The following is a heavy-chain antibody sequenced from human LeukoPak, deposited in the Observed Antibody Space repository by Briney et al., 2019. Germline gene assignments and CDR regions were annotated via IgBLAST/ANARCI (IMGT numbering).Heavy chain of an antibody. CDR2: IYSGGST. CDR3: ARGGDTAMVFNWFDP. D-gene: IGHD5-18*01. Sequence: GGTLRLSCAASGFTVSSNYMSWVRQAPGKGLEWVSVIYSGGSTYYADSVKGRFTISRDNSKNTLYLQMNSLRAEDTAVYYCARGGDTAMVFNWFDPWGQGTLVTLSS. V-gene: IGHV3-66*01. J-gene: IGHJ5*02. CDR1: GFTVSSNY.